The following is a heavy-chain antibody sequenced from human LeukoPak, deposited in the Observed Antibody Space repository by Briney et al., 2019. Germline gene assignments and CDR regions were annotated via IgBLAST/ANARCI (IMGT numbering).Heavy chain of an antibody. V-gene: IGHV3-66*01. CDR1: GFTVSSNY. CDR3: VSGRRDGYLDY. Sequence: GGSLRLSCAASGFTVSSNYVSWVRQAPGKGLEWVSVIYSGGSTFYTDSVKGLFTISRDNSKNTVYLQMNSLRAEDTAVYYCVSGRRDGYLDYWGQGTLVTVSS. J-gene: IGHJ4*02. CDR2: IYSGGST. D-gene: IGHD5-24*01.